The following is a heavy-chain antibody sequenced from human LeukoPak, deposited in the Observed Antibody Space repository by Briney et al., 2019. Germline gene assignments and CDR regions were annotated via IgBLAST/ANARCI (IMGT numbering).Heavy chain of an antibody. V-gene: IGHV3-11*04. CDR2: INNVGNII. CDR1: VFTLTDKY. D-gene: IGHD1-26*01. J-gene: IGHJ4*02. CDR3: ARPEGLVTVYY. Sequence: PVGALRLSCAVSVFTLTDKYMSSIRHTPGEGLEWVAYINNVGNIIYYADSLKGRFTISTDNTKRSHYLYMKTVRAEDTAMYFSARPEGLVTVYYWGGGNLVTVSS.